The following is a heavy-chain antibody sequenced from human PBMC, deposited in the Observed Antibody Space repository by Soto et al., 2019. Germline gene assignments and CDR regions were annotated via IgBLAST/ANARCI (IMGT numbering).Heavy chain of an antibody. CDR1: GFTFSIYW. D-gene: IGHD5-18*01. CDR2: INSAGTTT. Sequence: EVQLVESGGGLVQPGGSLRLSCAASGFTFSIYWMHWVRQAPGKGLVWVSRINSAGTTTTYADSMKGRFTISRDNAKNTLYLQMNSLRAEDTAVYYCARGDTAMVIDYSGQGTQVTVST. J-gene: IGHJ4*02. V-gene: IGHV3-74*01. CDR3: ARGDTAMVIDY.